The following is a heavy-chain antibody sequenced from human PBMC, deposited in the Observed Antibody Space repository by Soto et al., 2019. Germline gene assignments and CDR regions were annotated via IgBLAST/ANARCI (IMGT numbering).Heavy chain of an antibody. D-gene: IGHD5-12*01. CDR1: GYSFTNHW. CDR2: IYPADSAA. CDR3: ARTDGYEIEY. V-gene: IGHV5-51*01. J-gene: IGHJ4*02. Sequence: PGESLKISCKGSGYSFTNHWIGWVRQMPGKGLEWMGFIYPADSAARYSRSFQGQVTISADKSITTVYLQWSSLKASDTAMYYCARTDGYEIEYWGQGTLVTVSS.